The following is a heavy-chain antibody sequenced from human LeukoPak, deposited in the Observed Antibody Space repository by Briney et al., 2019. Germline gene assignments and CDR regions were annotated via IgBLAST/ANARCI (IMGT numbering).Heavy chain of an antibody. CDR1: GGSISSYY. Sequence: PSETLSLTCTVSGGSISSYYWSWIRQPPGKGLEWIGYIYYSGSTNYNPSLKSRVTISVDTSKNQFSLKLSSVTAADTAVYYCARRVPHGYGMDVWGQGTTVTVSS. V-gene: IGHV4-59*08. D-gene: IGHD3-10*01. CDR3: ARRVPHGYGMDV. CDR2: IYYSGST. J-gene: IGHJ6*02.